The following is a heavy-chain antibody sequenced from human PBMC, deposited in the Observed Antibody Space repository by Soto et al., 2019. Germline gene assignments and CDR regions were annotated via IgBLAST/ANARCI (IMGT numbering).Heavy chain of an antibody. J-gene: IGHJ4*02. CDR3: AKEMAAAGTFDY. D-gene: IGHD6-13*01. V-gene: IGHV3-23*01. CDR1: GFTFSSYA. Sequence: EVQLLESGGGLVQPGGSLRLSCAASGFTFSSYAMSWVRQAPGKGLEWVSTIRGSGGGTYYADSVKGRFTISRDNSNNTLYLQMNSLRAEDTAVYYCAKEMAAAGTFDYWGQGTLVTVSS. CDR2: IRGSGGGT.